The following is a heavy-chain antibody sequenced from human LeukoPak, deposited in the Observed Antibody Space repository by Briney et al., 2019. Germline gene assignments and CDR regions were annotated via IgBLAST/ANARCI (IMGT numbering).Heavy chain of an antibody. V-gene: IGHV3-7*03. J-gene: IGHJ6*03. CDR3: ARAMGGNPPVGDFDYYYMDV. CDR2: IKQDGSEK. CDR1: GFTFSSYW. Sequence: GGSLRLSCAASGFTFSSYWMSWVRQAPGKGLEWVANIKQDGSEKYYVDSVKGRFTISRDNAKNSLYLQMNSLRAEDTALYHCARAMGGNPPVGDFDYYYMDVWGKGTTVTVSS. D-gene: IGHD4-23*01.